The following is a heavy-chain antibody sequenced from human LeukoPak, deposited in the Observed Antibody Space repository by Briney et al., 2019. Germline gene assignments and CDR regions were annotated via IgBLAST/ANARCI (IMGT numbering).Heavy chain of an antibody. J-gene: IGHJ4*02. CDR1: GGSFSGYY. CDR3: ARGYFDSRDSSNPFDN. CDR2: INHSGST. Sequence: PSETLSLTCAVYGGSFSGYYWSWIRQPPGKGLEWIGEINHSGSTNYNPSLKSRVTISVDTSKNQFSLKMTSVTAADTAVYYCARGYFDSRDSSNPFDNWGQGTLVPVSS. V-gene: IGHV4-34*01. D-gene: IGHD3-9*01.